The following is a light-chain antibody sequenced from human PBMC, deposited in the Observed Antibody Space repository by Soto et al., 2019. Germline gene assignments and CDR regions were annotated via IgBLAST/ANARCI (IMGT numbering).Light chain of an antibody. CDR1: QNIYYN. CDR3: LQYHTLSA. V-gene: IGKV3-15*01. Sequence: ITQSPATVSVSPGESATLSCRASQNIYYNVAWYQHRPGQAPRLLIYRASTRAPGVPARFSGSGSGTEFTLTISSLQPEDFTVYSCLQYHTLSAFGQATKVDIK. J-gene: IGKJ1*01. CDR2: RAS.